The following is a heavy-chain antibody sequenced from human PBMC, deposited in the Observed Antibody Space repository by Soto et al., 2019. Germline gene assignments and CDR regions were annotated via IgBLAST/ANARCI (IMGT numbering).Heavy chain of an antibody. D-gene: IGHD3-10*01. CDR2: INWNGGST. Sequence: VRQAPGKGLEWVSGINWNGGSTGYADSVKGRLTISRDNAKKSLHLQVSSLRAEDTALYYCARGSGTFDYWCQGTPVTVPQ. V-gene: IGHV3-20*03. J-gene: IGHJ4*02. CDR3: ARGSGTFDY.